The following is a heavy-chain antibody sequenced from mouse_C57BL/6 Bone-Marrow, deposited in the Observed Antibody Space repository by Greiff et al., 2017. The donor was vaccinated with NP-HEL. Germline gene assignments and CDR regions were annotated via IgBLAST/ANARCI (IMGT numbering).Heavy chain of an antibody. D-gene: IGHD1-1*01. CDR1: GYTFTGYW. CDR2: ILPGSGST. V-gene: IGHV1-9*01. Sequence: VKLKQSGAELMKPGASVKLSCKATGYTFTGYWIEWVKQRPGHGLEWIGEILPGSGSTNYNEKFKGKATFTADTSSNTAYMQLSSLTTEDSAIYYCARSRIYYYGSSYGGFAYWGQGTLVTVSA. CDR3: ARSRIYYYGSSYGGFAY. J-gene: IGHJ3*01.